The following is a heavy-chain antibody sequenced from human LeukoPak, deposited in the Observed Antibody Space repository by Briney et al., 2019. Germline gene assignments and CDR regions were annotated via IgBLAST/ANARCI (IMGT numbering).Heavy chain of an antibody. D-gene: IGHD6-13*01. CDR2: IYHSGST. V-gene: IGHV4-38-2*02. CDR1: GYSISSGYY. CDR3: ARVRGGSSWPFDY. J-gene: IGHJ4*02. Sequence: SETLSLTCTVSGYSISSGYYWGWIRQPPGKGLEWIGSIYHSGSTYYNPSLKSRVTLSVDTSKNQFSLKLSSVTAADTAVYYCARVRGGSSWPFDYWGQGTLVTVSS.